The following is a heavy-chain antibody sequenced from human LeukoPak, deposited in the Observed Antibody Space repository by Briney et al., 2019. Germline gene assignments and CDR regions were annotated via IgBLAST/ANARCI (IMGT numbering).Heavy chain of an antibody. J-gene: IGHJ6*02. Sequence: PSETLSLTCTVSLGSITSSGYSWGWIRQPPGKGLEWIGTIYYSGTTYYNPSLKTRVTISVDTFKNQFSLKLSFVTAADTAVYHCARHGYGDYEGSYCAMDVWGQGTTVIVSS. CDR2: IYYSGTT. D-gene: IGHD4-17*01. CDR3: ARHGYGDYEGSYCAMDV. CDR1: LGSITSSGYS. V-gene: IGHV4-39*01.